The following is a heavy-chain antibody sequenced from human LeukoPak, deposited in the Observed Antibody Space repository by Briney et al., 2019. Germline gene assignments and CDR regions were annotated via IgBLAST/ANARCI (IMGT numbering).Heavy chain of an antibody. Sequence: SETLSLTCTVSSGSISSYYWGWLRQPPGHELEGFGYIYYSGSTNYNPSLRSRVTISVDTSKNHFSLKLSSVTAADTAVYYCARDQTYSGSGIYTYFDYWGQGILVTVSS. V-gene: IGHV4-59*12. CDR2: IYYSGST. CDR1: SGSISSYY. D-gene: IGHD3-10*01. CDR3: ARDQTYSGSGIYTYFDY. J-gene: IGHJ4*02.